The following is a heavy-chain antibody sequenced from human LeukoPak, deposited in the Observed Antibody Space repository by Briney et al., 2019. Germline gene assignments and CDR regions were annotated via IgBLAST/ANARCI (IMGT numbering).Heavy chain of an antibody. CDR2: INYSGST. CDR3: ARVASSSFELDY. V-gene: IGHV4-59*12. Sequence: SETLSLTCTVSGGSISSYYWSWLRQPPGKGLEWIGYINYSGSTNYNPSLKSRVTISVDTSKNQFSLKLSSVTAADTAVYYCARVASSSFELDYWGQGTLVTVSS. D-gene: IGHD6-19*01. J-gene: IGHJ4*02. CDR1: GGSISSYY.